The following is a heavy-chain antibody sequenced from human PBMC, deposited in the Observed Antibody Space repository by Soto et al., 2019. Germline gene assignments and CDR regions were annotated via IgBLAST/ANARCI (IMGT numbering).Heavy chain of an antibody. Sequence: ASMKVSCKASGYTFTSYGISWVRQAPGQGLEWMGWISAYNGNTNYAQKLQGRVTMTTDTSTSTAYMELRSLRSDDTAVYYCARDHRYGDYEDFDYWGQGTLVTVSS. V-gene: IGHV1-18*01. D-gene: IGHD4-17*01. CDR3: ARDHRYGDYEDFDY. CDR1: GYTFTSYG. CDR2: ISAYNGNT. J-gene: IGHJ4*02.